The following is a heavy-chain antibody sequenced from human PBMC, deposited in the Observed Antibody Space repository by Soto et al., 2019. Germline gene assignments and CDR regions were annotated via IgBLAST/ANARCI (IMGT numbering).Heavy chain of an antibody. Sequence: GVSKRLSCTAAGLNFISYAMSWVRKAPGKGLEWVSAISGSGGSTYYADSVKGRFTISKDNSKNTIYLQMDSLRAEDTAVYYCARVPLLRNFDYWGQGTLVTVSS. J-gene: IGHJ4*02. D-gene: IGHD3-16*01. CDR1: GLNFISYA. V-gene: IGHV3-23*01. CDR2: ISGSGGST. CDR3: ARVPLLRNFDY.